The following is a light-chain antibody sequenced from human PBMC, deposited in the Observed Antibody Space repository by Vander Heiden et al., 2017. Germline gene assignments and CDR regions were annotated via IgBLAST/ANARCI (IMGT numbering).Light chain of an antibody. CDR1: SSDVGNYNL. J-gene: IGLJ2*01. CDR2: EVI. Sequence: QSALPRPSSVSGSPGHSITISCTGTSSDVGNYNLVSWYQQYPGKAPKVIIYEVIKRPSGVSNRFSGSKSGNTASLTISGLQAEDEADYHCCSFAGSSTFVVFGGGTKVTVL. V-gene: IGLV2-23*02. CDR3: CSFAGSSTFVV.